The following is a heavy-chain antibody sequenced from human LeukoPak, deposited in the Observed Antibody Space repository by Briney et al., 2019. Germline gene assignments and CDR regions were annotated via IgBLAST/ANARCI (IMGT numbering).Heavy chain of an antibody. CDR2: ISSSSSYI. Sequence: PGGSLGLSCAASGFTFSSYSMNWVRQAPGKGLEWVSSISSSSSYIYYADSVKGRFTISRDNAKNSLYLQMNSLRAEDTAVYYCARDRREYGDGYNRGDYWDQGTLVTVSS. D-gene: IGHD5-24*01. CDR1: GFTFSSYS. V-gene: IGHV3-21*01. J-gene: IGHJ4*02. CDR3: ARDRREYGDGYNRGDY.